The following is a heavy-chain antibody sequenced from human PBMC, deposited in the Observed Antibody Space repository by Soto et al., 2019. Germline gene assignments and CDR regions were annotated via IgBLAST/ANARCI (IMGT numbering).Heavy chain of an antibody. V-gene: IGHV3-21*02. Sequence: EVQLVESGGGLVKPGGSLRLSCVASGFTFSSYSMNCVRQAPGKGLEWVSSISRSSSFIYYTDSVKGRFTISRDNAENSLYLQMNSLRAEDTAVYYCARDMTSGTNDYWGQGTLVTVSS. CDR1: GFTFSSYS. J-gene: IGHJ4*02. CDR3: ARDMTSGTNDY. D-gene: IGHD1-7*01. CDR2: ISRSSSFI.